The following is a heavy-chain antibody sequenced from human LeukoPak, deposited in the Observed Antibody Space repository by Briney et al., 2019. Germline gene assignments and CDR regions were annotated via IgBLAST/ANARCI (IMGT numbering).Heavy chain of an antibody. D-gene: IGHD3-10*01. CDR2: IYYSGST. J-gene: IGHJ4*02. CDR3: AREGVPAEVRGVISVIDY. CDR1: GGSISGSAYY. V-gene: IGHV4-39*07. Sequence: SETLSLTCTVSGGSISGSAYYWAWIRQPPGKGLEWIGSIYYSGSTYYNPSLKSRVTISVDTSKNQFSLKLSSVTAADTAVYYCAREGVPAEVRGVISVIDYWGQGTLVTVSS.